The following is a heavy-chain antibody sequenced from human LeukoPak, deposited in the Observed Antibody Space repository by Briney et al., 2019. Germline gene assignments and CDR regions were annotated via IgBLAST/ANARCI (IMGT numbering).Heavy chain of an antibody. CDR3: ARDSAGNDY. Sequence: GGSLRLSCEASGFTFSTYWMSWVRQAPGKGLEWVANIKQDGSEKYYVDSVKGRFTISRDNAKNSLYLQMSSLRAEDTAMYYCARDSAGNDYWGQGTLVTASS. D-gene: IGHD6-13*01. J-gene: IGHJ4*02. V-gene: IGHV3-7*01. CDR1: GFTFSTYW. CDR2: IKQDGSEK.